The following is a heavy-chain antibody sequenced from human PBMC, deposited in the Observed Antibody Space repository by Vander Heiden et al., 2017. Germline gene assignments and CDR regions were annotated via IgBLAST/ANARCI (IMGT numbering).Heavy chain of an antibody. D-gene: IGHD3-3*01. J-gene: IGHJ4*02. CDR2: ISTSGGNI. V-gene: IGHV3-48*02. CDR3: AREHDFWSGYVY. Sequence: EVQLVESGGGLVQPGGSLRLSCAASGFTLNSYNMNWVRQAPGKGLEWVSYISTSGGNIYYADSVKGRFTISRDSAKNSLYLQMNSLRDEDTAVYYCAREHDFWSGYVYWGQGTLVTVSS. CDR1: GFTLNSYN.